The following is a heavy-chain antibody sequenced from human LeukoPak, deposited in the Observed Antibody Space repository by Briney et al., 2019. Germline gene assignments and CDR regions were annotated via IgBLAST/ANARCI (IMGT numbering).Heavy chain of an antibody. J-gene: IGHJ4*02. CDR1: SGSISGYY. CDR2: IYTSGST. D-gene: IGHD3-9*01. V-gene: IGHV4-4*07. Sequence: SETLSLTCTVSSGSISGYYWSWIRQPAGKGLEWIGRIYTSGSTNYNPSLKSRVTMSVDTSKNQFSLKLSSVTAADTAVYYCARGVRYFDWLTLYYFDYWGQGTLVTVSS. CDR3: ARGVRYFDWLTLYYFDY.